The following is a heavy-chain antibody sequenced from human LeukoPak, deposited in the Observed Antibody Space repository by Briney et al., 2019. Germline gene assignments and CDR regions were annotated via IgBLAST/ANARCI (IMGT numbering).Heavy chain of an antibody. Sequence: GGSLRLSCAASGFTFGDYYMSWIRQAPGKGLEWVSDISSSGSTIYYADSVKGRFTISRDNAKKSLYLQMNSLRAEDTAVYYCARGRGYGSGSYYGMDVWGQGTTVTVSS. D-gene: IGHD3-10*01. CDR2: ISSSGSTI. V-gene: IGHV3-11*01. CDR1: GFTFGDYY. J-gene: IGHJ6*02. CDR3: ARGRGYGSGSYYGMDV.